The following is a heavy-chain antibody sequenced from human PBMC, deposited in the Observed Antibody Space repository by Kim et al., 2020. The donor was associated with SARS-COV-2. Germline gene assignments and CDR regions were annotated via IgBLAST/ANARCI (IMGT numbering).Heavy chain of an antibody. V-gene: IGHV4-31*03. CDR1: GGSISSGGYY. CDR2: IYYSGST. Sequence: SETLSLTCTVSGGSISSGGYYWSWIRQHPGKGLEWIGYIYYSGSTYYNPSLKSRVTISVDTSKNQFSLKLSSVTAADTAVYYCARIKRLVAPDSNYYYGMDVWGQGTTVTVSS. J-gene: IGHJ6*02. CDR3: ARIKRLVAPDSNYYYGMDV. D-gene: IGHD3-9*01.